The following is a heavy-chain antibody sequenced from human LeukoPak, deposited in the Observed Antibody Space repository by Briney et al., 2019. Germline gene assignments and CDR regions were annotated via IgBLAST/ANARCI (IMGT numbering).Heavy chain of an antibody. V-gene: IGHV3-7*03. CDR1: GFTLNTHW. CDR3: ATSEGY. Sequence: QPGGSLRLSCAASGFTLNTHWMTWVRRAPGKGLEWVANIKQDGRDTYYVDSVKGRFTISRDNAKNSLNLQMNSLRAEDTAMYYCATSEGYWGQGTLVTVSS. J-gene: IGHJ4*02. CDR2: IKQDGRDT.